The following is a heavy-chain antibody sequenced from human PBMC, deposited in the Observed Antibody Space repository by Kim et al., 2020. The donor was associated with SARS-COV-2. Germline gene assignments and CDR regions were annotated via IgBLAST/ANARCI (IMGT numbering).Heavy chain of an antibody. CDR1: GGSISSYY. J-gene: IGHJ3*02. V-gene: IGHV4-59*13. Sequence: SETLSLTCTVSGGSISSYYWSWIRQPPGKGLEWIGYIYYSGSTNYNPSLKSRVTISVDTSKNQFSLKLSSVTAADTAVYYCARVRGSGSYYNPRSAFDIWGQGTMVTVSS. CDR2: IYYSGST. D-gene: IGHD3-10*01. CDR3: ARVRGSGSYYNPRSAFDI.